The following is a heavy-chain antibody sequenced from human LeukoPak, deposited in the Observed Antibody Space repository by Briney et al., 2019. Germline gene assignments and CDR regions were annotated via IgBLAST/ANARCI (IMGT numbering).Heavy chain of an antibody. CDR3: TTRGGSFCIFDY. Sequence: GGSLRLSCAASGFTFSDAWMSWVRQAPGKGVGWVGRIKSKTDGGTTDYAAHVKGRFTISRDDSKNTLYLQMNSLKTEDTAVYYCTTRGGSFCIFDYWGQGTLVTVSS. V-gene: IGHV3-15*01. D-gene: IGHD1-26*01. J-gene: IGHJ4*02. CDR1: GFTFSDAW. CDR2: IKSKTDGGTT.